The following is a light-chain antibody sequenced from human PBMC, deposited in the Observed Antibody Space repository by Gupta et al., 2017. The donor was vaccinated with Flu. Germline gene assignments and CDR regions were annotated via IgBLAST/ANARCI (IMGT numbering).Light chain of an antibody. CDR2: GAS. V-gene: IGKV3-15*01. J-gene: IGKJ5*01. CDR1: QSINNN. CDR3: QQYDDWPIT. Sequence: EIVMTQSPATLSVSPGERATLSCRASQSINNNLAWYQQKPSQAPRLLIYGASSRATGIPARFSGSGSGTQFTLTITSLQSEDFAVYHCQQYDDWPITFGQGTRLEIK.